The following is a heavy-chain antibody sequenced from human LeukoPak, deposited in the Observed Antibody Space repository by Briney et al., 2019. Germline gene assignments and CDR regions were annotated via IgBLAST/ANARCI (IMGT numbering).Heavy chain of an antibody. CDR1: GFTFSGYA. V-gene: IGHV3-23*01. CDR3: GGSLRFLEWLSPHNY. D-gene: IGHD3-3*01. Sequence: GGSLRLSCAASGFTFSGYAMSWVRQAPGKGLEWVSAISGSGGSTYYADSVKGRFTISRDNSKNTLYLQMNSLRAEDTAVYYCGGSLRFLEWLSPHNYWGQGTLVTVSS. CDR2: ISGSGGST. J-gene: IGHJ4*02.